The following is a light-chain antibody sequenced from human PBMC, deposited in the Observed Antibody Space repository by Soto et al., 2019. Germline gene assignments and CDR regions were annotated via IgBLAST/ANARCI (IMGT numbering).Light chain of an antibody. CDR2: DVS. J-gene: IGLJ2*01. CDR1: SSDVGNYNY. V-gene: IGLV2-14*03. Sequence: QSVLTQPASVSGSPGQSITVSCTGTSSDVGNYNYVSWYQHHPGKAPRLMIYDVSDRPSGVSNRFSGSKSGNTASLTISGLQAEDEADYYCTSYTSSSTLVFGGGTKSPS. CDR3: TSYTSSSTLV.